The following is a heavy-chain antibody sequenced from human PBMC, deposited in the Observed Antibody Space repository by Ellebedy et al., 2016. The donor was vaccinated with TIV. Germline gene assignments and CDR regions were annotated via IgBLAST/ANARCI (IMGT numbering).Heavy chain of an antibody. V-gene: IGHV4-34*01. CDR1: GGSFSGYY. D-gene: IGHD3-10*01. J-gene: IGHJ6*03. CDR3: ARKYYYDSGSYWGQYYYYYYMDV. CDR2: INHSGST. Sequence: SETLSLXCAVYGGSFSGYYWSWIRQSPGKGLEWIGEINHSGSTNSNPSLKSRVTISVDTSKNQFSLKLSSVTAADTAVYYCARKYYYDSGSYWGQYYYYYYMDVWGKGTTVTVSS.